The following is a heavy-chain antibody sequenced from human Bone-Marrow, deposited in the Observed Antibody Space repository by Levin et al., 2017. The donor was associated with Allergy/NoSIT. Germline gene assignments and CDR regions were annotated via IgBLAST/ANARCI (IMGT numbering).Heavy chain of an antibody. CDR1: GFTFSNYA. J-gene: IGHJ4*02. CDR2: ISYDGSNS. Sequence: SGGSLRLSCVASGFTFSNYAMHWVRQAPGKGLEWVALISYDGSNSYSADSVKGRFTISRDDSRNTLFLQMNSLIPEDTAVYYCAREGGDFWSDSHLDYFDNWGQGTLVTVSS. V-gene: IGHV3-30*14. D-gene: IGHD3-3*01. CDR3: AREGGDFWSDSHLDYFDN.